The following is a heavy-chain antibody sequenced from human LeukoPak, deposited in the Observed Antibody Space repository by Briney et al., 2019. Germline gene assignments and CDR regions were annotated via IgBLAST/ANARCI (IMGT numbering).Heavy chain of an antibody. J-gene: IGHJ4*02. CDR2: ISYDGSNN. CDR3: AKSQIAAAGPTGDY. D-gene: IGHD6-13*01. Sequence: GGSLRLSCAASGFTFSSYGMHWVRQAPGKGLEWVAVISYDGSNNYYADSVKGRFTISRDNSKNTLYLQMNSLRAEDTAVYYCAKSQIAAAGPTGDYWGQGTLVTVSS. CDR1: GFTFSSYG. V-gene: IGHV3-30*18.